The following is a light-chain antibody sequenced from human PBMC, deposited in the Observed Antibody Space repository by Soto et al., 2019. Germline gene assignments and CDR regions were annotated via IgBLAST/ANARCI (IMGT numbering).Light chain of an antibody. CDR1: QSVSSSY. CDR3: QQYGSSQLT. J-gene: IGKJ4*01. CDR2: GAS. Sequence: EIVLTQSPGTLSLSPGEIATLSCRASQSVSSSYLAWYQQKPGQAPRLLIYGASSRATGIPDRFSGSGSGTDFTLTISRLEPEDFAVYYCQQYGSSQLTFGGGTKVDIK. V-gene: IGKV3-20*01.